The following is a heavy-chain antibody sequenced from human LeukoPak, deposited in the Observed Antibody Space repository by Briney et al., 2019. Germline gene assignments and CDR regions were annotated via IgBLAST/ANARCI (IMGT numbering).Heavy chain of an antibody. CDR1: GGSTSSYY. CDR3: ATESPRAGGDWFDP. CDR2: IYTSGST. Sequence: PSETLSLTCTVSGGSTSSYYWSWIRQPAGKGLEWIGRIYTSGSTNYNPSLKSRVTMSVDTSKNQFSLKLSSVTAADTAVYYCATESPRAGGDWFDPWGQGTLVTVSS. D-gene: IGHD4-23*01. J-gene: IGHJ5*02. V-gene: IGHV4-4*07.